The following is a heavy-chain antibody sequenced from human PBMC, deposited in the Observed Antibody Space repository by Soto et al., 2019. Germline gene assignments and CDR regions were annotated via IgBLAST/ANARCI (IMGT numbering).Heavy chain of an antibody. CDR3: AGPPGIWNDDAFDI. V-gene: IGHV1-69*02. CDR1: GGTFSSYT. CDR2: IIPILGIA. Sequence: GASVKVSCKASGGTFSSYTISWVRQAPGQGLEWMGRIIPILGIANYAQKFQGRVTITADNSTSTAYMELSSLRSEDTAVYYCAGPPGIWNDDAFDIWGQGTMVTVSS. J-gene: IGHJ3*02. D-gene: IGHD1-1*01.